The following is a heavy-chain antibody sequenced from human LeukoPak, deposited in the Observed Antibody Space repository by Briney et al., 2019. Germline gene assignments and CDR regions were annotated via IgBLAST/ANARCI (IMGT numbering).Heavy chain of an antibody. D-gene: IGHD3-3*01. CDR2: IIPIFGTA. V-gene: IGHV1-69*05. Sequence: ASVKVPCKASGGTFSSYAISWVRQAPGQGLEWMGGIIPIFGTANYAQKFQGRVTITTDESTSTAYMELSSLRSEDTAVYYCARQGGISVFGMAQPGGAFDIWGQGTMVTVSS. CDR3: ARQGGISVFGMAQPGGAFDI. J-gene: IGHJ3*02. CDR1: GGTFSSYA.